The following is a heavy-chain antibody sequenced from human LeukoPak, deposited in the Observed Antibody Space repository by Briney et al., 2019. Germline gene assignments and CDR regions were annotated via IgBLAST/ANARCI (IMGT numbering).Heavy chain of an antibody. CDR1: GGSISRYY. J-gene: IGHJ6*02. D-gene: IGHD6-13*01. Sequence: WETLSLTCTASGGSISRYYWSWIRQPPGKGLKWSGNIYYSGSTNYNPSLKSRVTISVDTSKNQFSLKLSSVTAADTAVYYCARQQLVPPYYYYGMDVWGQGTTVTVSS. V-gene: IGHV4-59*01. CDR3: ARQQLVPPYYYYGMDV. CDR2: IYYSGST.